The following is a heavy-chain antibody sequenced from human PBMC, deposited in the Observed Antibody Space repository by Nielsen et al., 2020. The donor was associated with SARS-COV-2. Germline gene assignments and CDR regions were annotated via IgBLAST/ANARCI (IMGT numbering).Heavy chain of an antibody. CDR1: GFTFSGSA. CDR2: IRSKANSYAT. J-gene: IGHJ4*02. Sequence: GASLKISCAASGFTFSGSAMHWVRQASGKGLEWVGRIRSKANSYATAYAASVKGRFTISRDDSKNTAYLQMNSLKTEDTAVYYCTRQKEWLLSSYFDYWGQGTLVTVSS. V-gene: IGHV3-73*01. CDR3: TRQKEWLLSSYFDY. D-gene: IGHD3-3*01.